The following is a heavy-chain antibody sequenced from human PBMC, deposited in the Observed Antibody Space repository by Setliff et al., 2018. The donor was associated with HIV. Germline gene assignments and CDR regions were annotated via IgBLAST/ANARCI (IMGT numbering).Heavy chain of an antibody. Sequence: TSETLSLTCTVSGGTIASGGHYWSWIRQHPGKGLEWIGYIFYRGDTSYNPSIKSRLTLSLDMSKNQFSLKVNSVTAADTAVYYCARCDVYCTNGVCYNQHYYPMDVWGQGTTVTVSS. CDR2: IFYRGDT. CDR1: GGTIASGGHY. V-gene: IGHV4-31*03. CDR3: ARCDVYCTNGVCYNQHYYPMDV. D-gene: IGHD2-8*01. J-gene: IGHJ6*02.